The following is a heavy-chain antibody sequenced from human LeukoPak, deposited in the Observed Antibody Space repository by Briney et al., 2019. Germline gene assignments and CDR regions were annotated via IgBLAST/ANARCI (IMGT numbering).Heavy chain of an antibody. Sequence: PGGSLRLSCAASGFTFSDYYMSWIRQAPGKGLVWVSRINSDGSSTSYADSVKGRFTISRDNAKNTLYLQMNSLRAEDTAVYYCARGRDRRLWSQRGPFDYWGQGTLVTVSS. CDR3: ARGRDRRLWSQRGPFDY. CDR1: GFTFSDYY. CDR2: INSDGSST. D-gene: IGHD5-18*01. V-gene: IGHV3-74*01. J-gene: IGHJ4*02.